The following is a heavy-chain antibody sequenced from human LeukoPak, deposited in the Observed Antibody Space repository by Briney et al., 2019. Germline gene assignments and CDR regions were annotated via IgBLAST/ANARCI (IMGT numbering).Heavy chain of an antibody. Sequence: GGSLRLSCAASGFSFSTYYVNWVRQAPGKGLEWVSSISSSRSYIYYADSVKGRFTISRDNAKNSLYLQMNSLRAEDTAVYYCARDAFDIWGQGTMVTVSS. CDR2: ISSSRSYI. V-gene: IGHV3-21*01. J-gene: IGHJ3*02. CDR1: GFSFSTYY. CDR3: ARDAFDI.